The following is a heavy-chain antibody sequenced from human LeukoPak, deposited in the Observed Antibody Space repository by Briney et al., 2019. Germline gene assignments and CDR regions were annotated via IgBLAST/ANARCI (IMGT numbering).Heavy chain of an antibody. J-gene: IGHJ4*02. Sequence: GGSLRLSCAASGFTFSSYSMNWVRQAPGKGLEWVSSIISSSSYIYYADSVKGRFTISRDNAKNSLYLQMNSLRAEDTAVYYCASNYYGSGSFDYWGQGTLVTVSS. CDR3: ASNYYGSGSFDY. CDR1: GFTFSSYS. CDR2: IISSSSYI. V-gene: IGHV3-21*01. D-gene: IGHD3-10*01.